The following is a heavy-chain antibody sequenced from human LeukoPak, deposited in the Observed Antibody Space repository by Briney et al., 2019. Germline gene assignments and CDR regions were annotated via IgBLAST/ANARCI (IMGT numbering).Heavy chain of an antibody. J-gene: IGHJ4*02. CDR2: IKQDGSEK. V-gene: IGHV3-7*01. Sequence: GGSLRLSCAASGFTLSSYWMSWARQAPGKGLEWVANIKQDGSEKYYVDSVKGRSTISRDNAKNSLYLQMNSLRAEDTAVYYWARIAVAGFDYWGQGTLVTVSS. CDR3: ARIAVAGFDY. CDR1: GFTLSSYW. D-gene: IGHD6-13*01.